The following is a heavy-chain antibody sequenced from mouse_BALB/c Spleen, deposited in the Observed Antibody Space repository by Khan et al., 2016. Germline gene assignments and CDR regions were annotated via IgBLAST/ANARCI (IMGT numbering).Heavy chain of an antibody. CDR2: IDPDNGGT. J-gene: IGHJ4*01. Sequence: VQLQQSGPELVKPGASVKVSCKASGYAFTSYNMYWVNQSPEKSLEWIGYIDPDNGGTNYNQKFKGKATLTVDKSSRTAFMQLNSLTSEDAAVYDCASDLLWYAMDYWGQGTSLTVSS. CDR3: ASDLLWYAMDY. V-gene: IGHV1S135*01. D-gene: IGHD2-1*01. CDR1: GYAFTSYN.